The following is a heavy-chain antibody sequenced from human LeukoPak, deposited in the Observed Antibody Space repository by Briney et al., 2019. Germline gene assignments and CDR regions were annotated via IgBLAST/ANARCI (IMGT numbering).Heavy chain of an antibody. CDR1: GFTFSSYS. V-gene: IGHV3-21*01. CDR3: ARDEYCTNGVCYRGDAFDI. D-gene: IGHD2-8*01. CDR2: ISSSSSYI. Sequence: PGGSLRLSCAASGFTFSSYSMNWVRQAPGKGLEWVSSISSSSSYIYYADSVKGRFTISRDNAKNSLYLQMNSLRAEDTAVYYCARDEYCTNGVCYRGDAFDIWGQGTMVTVSS. J-gene: IGHJ3*02.